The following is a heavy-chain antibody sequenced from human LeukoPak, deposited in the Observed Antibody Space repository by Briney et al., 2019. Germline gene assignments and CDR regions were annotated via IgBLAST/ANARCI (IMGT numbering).Heavy chain of an antibody. CDR2: INPNSGGT. Sequence: ASVKVSCKASGYTFTGYYMHWVRQAPGQGLEWMGWINPNSGGTNYAQKFQGRVTMTRDTSISTAYMELSRLRSDDTALYYCARNYGDYLVFGAFGIWGQGTMVTVSS. CDR1: GYTFTGYY. CDR3: ARNYGDYLVFGAFGI. V-gene: IGHV1-2*02. D-gene: IGHD4-17*01. J-gene: IGHJ3*02.